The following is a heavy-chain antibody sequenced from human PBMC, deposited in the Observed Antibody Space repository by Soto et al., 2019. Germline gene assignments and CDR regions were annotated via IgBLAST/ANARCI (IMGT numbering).Heavy chain of an antibody. CDR1: GFTFSSYW. J-gene: IGHJ4*02. Sequence: EVQLVESGGGLVQPGGSLSLSCAASGFTFSSYWMSWVRQAPGKGLEWVANIKQDGSEKYYVDSVKGRFTISRDNAKNSLYLQMNSLRAEDTAVYYCARIGVVVAATPADYWGQGTLVTVSS. V-gene: IGHV3-7*01. D-gene: IGHD2-15*01. CDR3: ARIGVVVAATPADY. CDR2: IKQDGSEK.